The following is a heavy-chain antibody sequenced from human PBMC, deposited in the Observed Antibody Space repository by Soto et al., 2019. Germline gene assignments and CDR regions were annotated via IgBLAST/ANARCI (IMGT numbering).Heavy chain of an antibody. D-gene: IGHD3-10*01. CDR1: AFSFTTSGVG. V-gene: IGHV2-5*02. CDR2: IYWDDDK. Sequence: QITLKESGPTLVKPTQTLTLTCSFSAFSFTTSGVGVGWIRQPPGKALEWLALIYWDDDKRYSPSLKSRLTITKDTSKNQVVLTLTHMDPVDTATYYCAHRTGYYGSGSYTPLFDFWGQGALVTVSS. J-gene: IGHJ4*02. CDR3: AHRTGYYGSGSYTPLFDF.